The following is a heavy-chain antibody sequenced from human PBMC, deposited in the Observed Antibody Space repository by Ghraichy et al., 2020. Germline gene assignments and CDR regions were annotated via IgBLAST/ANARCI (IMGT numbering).Heavy chain of an antibody. V-gene: IGHV3-23*01. CDR2: ISGSGGRT. Sequence: GGSLRLSCAASGFTFSSYAMSWVRQAPGKGLEWVSAISGSGGRTYYADSVKGRFTISRDNSKNTLYLQVNSLRAEDTAVYYCAKESITIFGVVTNDAFDIWGQGTMVTVSS. CDR3: AKESITIFGVVTNDAFDI. D-gene: IGHD3-3*01. CDR1: GFTFSSYA. J-gene: IGHJ3*02.